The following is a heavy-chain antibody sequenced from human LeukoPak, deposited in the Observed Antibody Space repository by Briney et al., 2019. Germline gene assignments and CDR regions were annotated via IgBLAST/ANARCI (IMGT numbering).Heavy chain of an antibody. CDR1: GFTFSSYA. CDR3: ARWEMATTDFDY. CDR2: ISSRSTYI. D-gene: IGHD5-24*01. V-gene: IGHV3-21*01. J-gene: IGHJ4*02. Sequence: PGGSLRLSCAASGFTFSSYAMHWVRQAPGKGLEWVSSISSRSTYIYYADSVKGRFTISRDNAKNSLYLQMNSLRAEDTAVYYCARWEMATTDFDYWGQGTLVTVSS.